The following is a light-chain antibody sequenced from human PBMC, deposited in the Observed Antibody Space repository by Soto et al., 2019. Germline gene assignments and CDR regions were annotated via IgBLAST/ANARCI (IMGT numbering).Light chain of an antibody. CDR1: SSDVGGHNY. V-gene: IGLV2-8*01. Sequence: QSALTQPPSASGSPGQSVTIPCTGTSSDVGGHNYVSWYQQHPGKAPKVMIYEVSKRPSGVPDRFSGAKSGNTASLTVSGLQAEDEADYYCSSYAGSNTVVFGGGTKLTVL. CDR2: EVS. CDR3: SSYAGSNTVV. J-gene: IGLJ2*01.